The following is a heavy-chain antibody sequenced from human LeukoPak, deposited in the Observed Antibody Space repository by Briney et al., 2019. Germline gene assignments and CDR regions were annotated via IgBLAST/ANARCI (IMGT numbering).Heavy chain of an antibody. V-gene: IGHV4-39*07. CDR2: ISYSGST. Sequence: SETLSLTCTVSGGSISSSSYYWGWIRQPPGKGLEWIGSISYSGSTYYNPSLKSRVTISVDTSKNQFSLKLSSVTAADTAVYYCARAQKSPGSFDYWGQGTLVTVSS. J-gene: IGHJ4*02. D-gene: IGHD2-15*01. CDR3: ARAQKSPGSFDY. CDR1: GGSISSSSYY.